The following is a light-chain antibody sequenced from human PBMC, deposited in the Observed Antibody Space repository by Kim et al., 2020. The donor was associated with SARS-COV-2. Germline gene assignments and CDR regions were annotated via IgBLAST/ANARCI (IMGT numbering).Light chain of an antibody. V-gene: IGKV1-39*01. CDR3: QQSHYAPWT. Sequence: DIQMTQSPSSLSASVGDRVTFSCRASQSVKNYLNWYQQKPGKAPKVLIYDVSNLEDGVPPRFNGSGSETDFTLTVNNLQPEDFATYYCQQSHYAPWTFGQGTKVDIK. CDR2: DVS. CDR1: QSVKNY. J-gene: IGKJ1*01.